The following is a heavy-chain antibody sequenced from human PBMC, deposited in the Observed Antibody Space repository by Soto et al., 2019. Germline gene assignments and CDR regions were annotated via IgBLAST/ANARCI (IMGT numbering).Heavy chain of an antibody. CDR2: INAGNGNT. CDR1: GYTFTSYA. J-gene: IGHJ6*02. V-gene: IGHV1-3*01. Sequence: ASVKVSCKASGYTFTSYAMHWVRQAPGQRLEWMGWINAGNGNTKYSQKFQGRVTITRDTSASTAYMELSSLRSEDTAVYYCARESYDSSGYRYYYYYGMDVWGQGTTVTVSS. CDR3: ARESYDSSGYRYYYYYGMDV. D-gene: IGHD3-22*01.